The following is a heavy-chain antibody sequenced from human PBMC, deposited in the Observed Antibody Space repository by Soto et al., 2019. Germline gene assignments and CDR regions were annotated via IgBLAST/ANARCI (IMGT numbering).Heavy chain of an antibody. Sequence: GGSLRLSCAASGFTLSSYAMSWVRQAPGKGLEWVSAISGSGGSTYYADSVKGRFTISRDNSKNTLYLQMNSLRAEDTAVYYCAKALTRYGSGNVFDYWGQGTLVTVSS. D-gene: IGHD3-10*01. J-gene: IGHJ4*02. V-gene: IGHV3-23*01. CDR2: ISGSGGST. CDR1: GFTLSSYA. CDR3: AKALTRYGSGNVFDY.